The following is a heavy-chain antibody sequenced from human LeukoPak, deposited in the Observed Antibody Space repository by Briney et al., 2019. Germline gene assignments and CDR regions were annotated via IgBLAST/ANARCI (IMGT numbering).Heavy chain of an antibody. Sequence: ASVKVSCKASGYTFTSYGINWVRQAPGQGLEWMGWISAGNGNTKYSQKFQGRVTITRDTSASTAYMELSSLRSEDTAVYYCARDQGFRSWYSSGIDYWGQGTLVTVSS. CDR2: ISAGNGNT. D-gene: IGHD6-19*01. CDR1: GYTFTSYG. V-gene: IGHV1-3*01. CDR3: ARDQGFRSWYSSGIDY. J-gene: IGHJ4*02.